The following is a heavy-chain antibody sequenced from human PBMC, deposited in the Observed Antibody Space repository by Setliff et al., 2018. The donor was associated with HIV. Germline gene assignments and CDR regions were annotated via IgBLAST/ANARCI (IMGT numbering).Heavy chain of an antibody. D-gene: IGHD2-15*01. CDR2: ISYSGST. CDR3: ASPRGYCSGGTCHFWYFDL. J-gene: IGHJ2*01. Sequence: SETLSLTCTVSGGSISSSTYYWGWIRQPPGEGLEWIGTISYSGSTYYNPSLKSRVIISVDTSKNQFSLKLSSVTAADTAVYYCASPRGYCSGGTCHFWYFDLWGRGTLVTVSS. CDR1: GGSISSSTYY. V-gene: IGHV4-39*01.